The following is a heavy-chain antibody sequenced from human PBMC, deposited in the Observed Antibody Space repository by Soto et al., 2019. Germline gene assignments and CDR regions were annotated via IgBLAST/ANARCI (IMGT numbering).Heavy chain of an antibody. CDR2: IYYRGST. D-gene: IGHD6-13*01. J-gene: IGHJ4*02. CDR1: GGSISSSSYY. Sequence: QLQLQESGPGLVKPSETLSLTCTVSGGSISSSSYYWGWIRQPPGKGLEWIGRIYYRGSTYYNPSLKSRVTLSVDTPKNPFSLQLSSVTAADTAVYYCARRGSSSWYGYWGQGTLVTVSS. V-gene: IGHV4-39*01. CDR3: ARRGSSSWYGY.